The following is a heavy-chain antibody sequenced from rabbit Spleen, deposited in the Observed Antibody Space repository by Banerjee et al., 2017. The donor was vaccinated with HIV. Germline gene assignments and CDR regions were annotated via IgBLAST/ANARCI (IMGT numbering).Heavy chain of an antibody. CDR3: VRDLGYDDDSDKGYFNL. CDR2: IYAGSTFTT. D-gene: IGHD2-1*01. V-gene: IGHV1S45*01. J-gene: IGHJ4*01. Sequence: QEQLEESGGGLVQPGGSLTLTCTASGIDFSSGYDPCWVRQAPGKGLEWIACIYAGSTFTTIYASWAKGRFTISKTSTTVTLRMTSLTVADRAAYFCVRDLGYDDDSDKGYFNLWGPGTLVTVS. CDR1: GIDFSSGYD.